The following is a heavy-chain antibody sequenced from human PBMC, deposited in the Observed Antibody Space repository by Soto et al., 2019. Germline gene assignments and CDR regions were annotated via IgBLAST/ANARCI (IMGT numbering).Heavy chain of an antibody. CDR2: IYWDDDK. J-gene: IGHJ4*02. CDR3: AHRRWGDYGDAFDY. Sequence: QITLKESGPTLVKPTQTLTLTCTFSGFSLSTSGVGVGWIRQPPGKALEWLALIYWDDDKRYSPSLKSRLTPXTXTXXNQVVLTMTNMDPVDTATYYCAHRRWGDYGDAFDYWGQGTLVTVSS. CDR1: GFSLSTSGVG. V-gene: IGHV2-5*02. D-gene: IGHD4-17*01.